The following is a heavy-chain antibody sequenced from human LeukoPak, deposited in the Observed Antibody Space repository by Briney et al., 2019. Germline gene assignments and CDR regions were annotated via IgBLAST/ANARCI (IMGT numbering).Heavy chain of an antibody. V-gene: IGHV3-30*18. J-gene: IGHJ4*02. CDR1: GFTFSSYG. Sequence: GRSLRLSCAASGFTFSSYGMHWVRQAPRKGLEWVAVISYDGSNKYYADSVKGRFTISRDNSKNTLYLQMNSLRAEDTAVYYCAKEGEAAGLNDYWGQGTLVTVSS. CDR3: AKEGEAAGLNDY. CDR2: ISYDGSNK. D-gene: IGHD6-13*01.